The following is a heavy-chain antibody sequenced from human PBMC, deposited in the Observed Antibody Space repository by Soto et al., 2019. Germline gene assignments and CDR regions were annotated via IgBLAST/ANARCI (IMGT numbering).Heavy chain of an antibody. J-gene: IGHJ6*02. CDR1: GYSISSGYY. D-gene: IGHD3-9*01. CDR3: ARDQRVLTLRYYYYYYGMDV. CDR2: IYHSGST. V-gene: IGHV4-38-2*02. Sequence: SETLSLTCAVSGYSISSGYYWGWIRQPPGKGLEWIGSIYHSGSTYYNPSLKSRVTISVDTSKNQFSLKLSSVTAADTAVYYCARDQRVLTLRYYYYYYGMDVWGQGTAVTVSS.